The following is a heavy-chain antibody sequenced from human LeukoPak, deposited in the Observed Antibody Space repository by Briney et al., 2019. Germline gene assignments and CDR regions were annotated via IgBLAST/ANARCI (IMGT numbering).Heavy chain of an antibody. CDR1: GYTFTSYG. J-gene: IGHJ4*02. CDR3: ARDPKDDTSGYYYFDY. Sequence: ASVKVSCKASGYTFTSYGISWVRQAPGQGLEWMGVINPSGGSTSYAQKFQARVTMTRDMSTSTVYMELSSLRSEDTAVYYCARDPKDDTSGYYYFDYWGQGTLVTVSS. CDR2: INPSGGST. V-gene: IGHV1-46*01. D-gene: IGHD3-22*01.